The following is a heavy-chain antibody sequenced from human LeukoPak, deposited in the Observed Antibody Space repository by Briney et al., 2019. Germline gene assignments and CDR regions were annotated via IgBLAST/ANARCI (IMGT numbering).Heavy chain of an antibody. CDR2: SYSGGGT. V-gene: IGHV3-53*05. CDR3: ARDLGPMDV. Sequence: GGSLTHSCAPSGFIASSKKRRWVRQAPGKGLEWVSVSYSGGGTFYADSVKGRFTMSRDHSKSTVYLQMNRLRPEDTAVYYCARDLGPMDVWGKGTTVTVSS. J-gene: IGHJ6*04. D-gene: IGHD7-27*01. CDR1: GFIASSKK.